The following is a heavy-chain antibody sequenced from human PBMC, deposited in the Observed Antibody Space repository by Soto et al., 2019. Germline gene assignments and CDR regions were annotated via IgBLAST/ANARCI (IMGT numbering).Heavy chain of an antibody. J-gene: IGHJ6*02. CDR2: ISSSSSYI. D-gene: IGHD2-21*02. V-gene: IGHV3-21*01. Sequence: EVQLVESGGGLVKPGGSLRLSCAASGFTFSSYSMNWVRQAPGKGLEWVSSISSSSSYIYYADSVKGRFTISRDNAKNSLYLQMSSLRAEDTAVYYCARDPTNCGGDCRGDYYYGMDVWGQGTTVTVSS. CDR1: GFTFSSYS. CDR3: ARDPTNCGGDCRGDYYYGMDV.